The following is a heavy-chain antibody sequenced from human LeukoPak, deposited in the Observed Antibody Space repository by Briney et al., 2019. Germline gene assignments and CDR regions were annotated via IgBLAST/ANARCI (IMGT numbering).Heavy chain of an antibody. Sequence: GSLRLSCAASGFTLSGYWMSWVRQAQGGGLEWVASIKTDGSGKYYMDSVKGRFTISRDNAKNSLYLQMSSLRTEDTAVYYCARGDHDSWGQGTLVTVSS. CDR1: GFTLSGYW. J-gene: IGHJ4*02. CDR2: IKTDGSGK. CDR3: ARGDHDS. V-gene: IGHV3-7*03.